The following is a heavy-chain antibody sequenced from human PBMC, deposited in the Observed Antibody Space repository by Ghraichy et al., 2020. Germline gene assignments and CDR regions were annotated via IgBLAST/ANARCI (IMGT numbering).Heavy chain of an antibody. J-gene: IGHJ4*02. D-gene: IGHD2-8*02. Sequence: ASVKVSCKASGYTFTGHSLHWVRQAPGQGLEWVGWMNPNSGATTYPQKFQGRVTVTRDTSINTVYMEVRSLTSDDTAVYYYVTETVTGGRFDDWGQGSLVTVSS. CDR1: GYTFTGHS. V-gene: IGHV1-2*02. CDR3: VTETVTGGRFDD. CDR2: MNPNSGAT.